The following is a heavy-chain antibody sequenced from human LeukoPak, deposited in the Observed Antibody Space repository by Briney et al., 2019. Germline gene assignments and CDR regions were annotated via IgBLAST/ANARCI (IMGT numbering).Heavy chain of an antibody. J-gene: IGHJ5*02. V-gene: IGHV1-8*01. CDR3: ARDHYDYVWGSYRYTNWFDP. CDR2: MNPNSGNT. CDR1: GYTFTSYD. D-gene: IGHD3-16*02. Sequence: ASVKVSCKASGYTFTSYDINWVRQATGQGLEWMGWMNPNSGNTGYAQKFQGRVTITADKSTSTAYMELSSLRSEDTAVYYCARDHYDYVWGSYRYTNWFDPWGQGTLVTVSS.